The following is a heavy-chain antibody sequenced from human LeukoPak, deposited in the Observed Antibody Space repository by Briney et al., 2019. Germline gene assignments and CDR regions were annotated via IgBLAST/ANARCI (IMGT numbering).Heavy chain of an antibody. CDR3: GKGNTASRPGFVD. CDR2: ISSGGGST. D-gene: IGHD5-18*01. V-gene: IGHV3-23*01. J-gene: IGHJ4*02. Sequence: GFLRLSCAAAGFPLSSYHMNWVRQAPGEGLEWVSVISSGGGSTYYADAVKDRFTISRDNSLNTLHLQMNSLRAEDTAFYYCGKGNTASRPGFVDWGQGTLVTVSS. CDR1: GFPLSSYH.